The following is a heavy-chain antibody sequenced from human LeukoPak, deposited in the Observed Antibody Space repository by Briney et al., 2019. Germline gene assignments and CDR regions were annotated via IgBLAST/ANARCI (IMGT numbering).Heavy chain of an antibody. Sequence: SETLSLTCTVSGGSISSNSYYWGWIRQPPGKGLEWIGSIYYSGSTYYKPSLESRVTISVDTSKNQFSLKLSAVTAADTAVYYCARDRGTWNDDGFDYWGQGTLVTVSS. D-gene: IGHD1-1*01. CDR2: IYYSGST. J-gene: IGHJ4*02. CDR1: GGSISSNSYY. CDR3: ARDRGTWNDDGFDY. V-gene: IGHV4-39*02.